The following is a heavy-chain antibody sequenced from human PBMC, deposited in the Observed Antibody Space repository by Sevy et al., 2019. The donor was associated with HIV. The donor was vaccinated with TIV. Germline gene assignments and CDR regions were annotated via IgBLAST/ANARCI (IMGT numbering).Heavy chain of an antibody. CDR1: GFTFSGSA. Sequence: GGSLRLSCAASGFTFSGSAMHWVRQASGKGLEWVGRIRSKANSYATAYAASVKGRFTISRDDSKNTAYLQMNSLKTEDTAVYYCTSILGLTGTTGDYYYYGMDVWCQGTTVTVSS. CDR3: TSILGLTGTTGDYYYYGMDV. J-gene: IGHJ6*02. D-gene: IGHD1-20*01. CDR2: IRSKANSYAT. V-gene: IGHV3-73*01.